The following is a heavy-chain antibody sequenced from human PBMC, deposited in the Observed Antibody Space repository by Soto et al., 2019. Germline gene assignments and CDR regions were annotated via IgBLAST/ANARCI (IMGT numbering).Heavy chain of an antibody. D-gene: IGHD3-22*01. CDR3: ARDRHFYDSSGYYDY. J-gene: IGHJ4*02. CDR1: GGSISSGDYY. V-gene: IGHV4-30-4*01. Sequence: KPSETLSLTCTVSGGSISSGDYYWSWIRQPPGKGLEWIGYIYYSGSTYYNPSLKSRVTISVDTSKNQFSLKLSSVTAADTAVYYCARDRHFYDSSGYYDYWGQGTLVTVS. CDR2: IYYSGST.